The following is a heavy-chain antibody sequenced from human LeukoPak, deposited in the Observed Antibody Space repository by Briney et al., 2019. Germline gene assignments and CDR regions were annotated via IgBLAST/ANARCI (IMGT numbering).Heavy chain of an antibody. V-gene: IGHV3-21*01. J-gene: IGHJ4*02. CDR3: ARDYSDYDFWSGYTDY. CDR1: GFTFSSYS. D-gene: IGHD3-3*01. Sequence: GGSLRLSCAASGFTFSSYSMNWVRQAPGKGLEWVSSISSSSSYIYYADSVKGRFTISRDNATNSLYLQMNSLRAEDTAVYYCARDYSDYDFWSGYTDYWGQGTLVTVSS. CDR2: ISSSSSYI.